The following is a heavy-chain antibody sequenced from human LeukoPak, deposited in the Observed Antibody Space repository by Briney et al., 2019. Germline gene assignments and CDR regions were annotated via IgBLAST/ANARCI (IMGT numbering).Heavy chain of an antibody. V-gene: IGHV4-59*01. J-gene: IGHJ6*04. CDR2: IYYSGST. Sequence: SQTLSLTCTVSGVSISSYFWSWILQPPGKGLEWIGYIYYSGSTNYNPSLKSRVTISVDTSKNQFSLRLSSVTAADTAVYYCAIAPKTVTMVRGVIISAVDVWGKGTTVTVSS. CDR1: GVSISSYF. CDR3: AIAPKTVTMVRGVIISAVDV. D-gene: IGHD3-10*01.